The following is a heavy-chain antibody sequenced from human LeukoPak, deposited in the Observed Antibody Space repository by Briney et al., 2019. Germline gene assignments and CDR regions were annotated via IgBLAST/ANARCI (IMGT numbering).Heavy chain of an antibody. Sequence: PGGSLRLSCGASGFTFSTYGMNWVRRAPGKGLEWISFISSSSTTIYYRDSVKGRFVISRDSAKSSLYLQMNSLRAEDTAVYYCASLLSGSYWNYWGQGTLVTVSS. CDR2: ISSSSTTI. CDR3: ASLLSGSYWNY. V-gene: IGHV3-48*04. D-gene: IGHD1-26*01. CDR1: GFTFSTYG. J-gene: IGHJ4*02.